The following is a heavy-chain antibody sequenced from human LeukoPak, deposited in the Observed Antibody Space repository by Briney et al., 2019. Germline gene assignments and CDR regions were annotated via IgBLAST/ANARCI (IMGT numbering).Heavy chain of an antibody. J-gene: IGHJ6*04. Sequence: PGGSLRLSCAASGFTFSSYGMHWVRQAPGKGLEWVAVISYDGSNKYYADSVKGRFTISRDNSKNTLYLQMNSLRAEDTAVYYCAKVGEMATIYGMDVWGKGTTVTVSS. CDR3: AKVGEMATIYGMDV. D-gene: IGHD5-24*01. CDR2: ISYDGSNK. CDR1: GFTFSSYG. V-gene: IGHV3-30*18.